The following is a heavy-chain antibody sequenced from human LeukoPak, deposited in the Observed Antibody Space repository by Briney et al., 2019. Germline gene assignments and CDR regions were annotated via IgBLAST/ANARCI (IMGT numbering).Heavy chain of an antibody. CDR2: IYYSGST. V-gene: IGHV4-59*01. J-gene: IGHJ5*02. D-gene: IGHD5-24*01. CDR3: ARDNSVRDEAWWFNP. CDR1: GGSISNKY. Sequence: SETLSLTCTVSGGSISNKYWSWIRQPPGKGLEWMGYIYYSGSTNYNPSLKSRVTILVDTSKNQFSLKLSSVTAADTAVYFCARDNSVRDEAWWFNPWGQGTLVTVSS.